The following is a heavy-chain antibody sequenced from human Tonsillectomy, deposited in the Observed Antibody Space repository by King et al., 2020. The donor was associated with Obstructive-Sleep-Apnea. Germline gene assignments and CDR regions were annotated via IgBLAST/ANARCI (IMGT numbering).Heavy chain of an antibody. CDR3: AREHEVVVPATPDLDN. J-gene: IGHJ4*02. V-gene: IGHV3-30*04. Sequence: VQLVESGGGVVQPGRSLRLSCAASGFTFSTYAMHWVRQAPGKGLEWVTVISYDGSTKYYADSVKGRFSISRDNSKNTVYLQMNSLRGEDTAVYYCAREHEVVVPATPDLDNSGQGTLVTVSS. CDR1: GFTFSTYA. D-gene: IGHD1-26*01. CDR2: ISYDGSTK.